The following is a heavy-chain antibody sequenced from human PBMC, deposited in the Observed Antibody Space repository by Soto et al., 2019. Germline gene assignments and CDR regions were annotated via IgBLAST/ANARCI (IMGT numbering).Heavy chain of an antibody. CDR2: IYYSGST. J-gene: IGHJ6*02. V-gene: IGHV4-31*03. CDR1: GGSISSGGYY. Sequence: PSETLSLTCTVSGGSISSGGYYWSWIRQHPGKGLEWIGYIYYSGSTYYNPSLKSRVTISVDTSKNQFSLKLSSVTAADTAVYYCARDRYCSGGSCYKGGSGMDVWGQGTTVTVS. D-gene: IGHD2-15*01. CDR3: ARDRYCSGGSCYKGGSGMDV.